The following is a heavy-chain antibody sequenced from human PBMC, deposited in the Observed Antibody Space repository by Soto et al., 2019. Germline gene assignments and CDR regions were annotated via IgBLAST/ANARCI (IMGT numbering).Heavy chain of an antibody. D-gene: IGHD5-12*01. CDR1: GGSISSSNW. CDR2: IYHSGST. V-gene: IGHV4-4*02. CDR3: ARVEVRATSTMDV. Sequence: SETLSLTCALSGGSISSSNWWSWVRQPPGKGLEWIGEIYHSGSTNYNPSLKSRVTISVDTSKNQFSLKLSSVTAADTAVYSCARVEVRATSTMDVWSQWTTVIVSS. J-gene: IGHJ6*02.